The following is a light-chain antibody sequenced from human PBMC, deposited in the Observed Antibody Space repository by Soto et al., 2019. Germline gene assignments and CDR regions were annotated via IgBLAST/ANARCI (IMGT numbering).Light chain of an antibody. Sequence: DIQMTQSPSSLSASVGDRVTSTCLASQSISSYLNWYQQKPGKAPKLLIYAASSLQSGVPSRFSGSGSGTDFTLTISSLQPEDFATYYCQQSYSTPRTFGQGTRLEIK. J-gene: IGKJ5*01. CDR3: QQSYSTPRT. CDR1: QSISSY. V-gene: IGKV1-39*01. CDR2: AAS.